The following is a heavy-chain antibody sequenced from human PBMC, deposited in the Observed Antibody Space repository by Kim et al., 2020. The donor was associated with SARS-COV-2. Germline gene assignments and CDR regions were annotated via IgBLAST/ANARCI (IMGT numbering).Heavy chain of an antibody. CDR1: GFTFSSYS. J-gene: IGHJ6*02. V-gene: IGHV3-21*01. Sequence: GGSLRLSCAASGFTFSSYSMNWVRQASGKGLEWVSSISSSSSYIYYADSVKGRFTISRDNAKNSLYLQMNSLRAEDTAVYYCARVKVDTAMVIDYYYGMDVWGQGTTVTVSS. D-gene: IGHD5-18*01. CDR2: ISSSSSYI. CDR3: ARVKVDTAMVIDYYYGMDV.